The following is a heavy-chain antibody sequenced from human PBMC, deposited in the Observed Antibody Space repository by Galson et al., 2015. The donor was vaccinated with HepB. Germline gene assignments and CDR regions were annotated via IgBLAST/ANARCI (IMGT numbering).Heavy chain of an antibody. CDR2: IIPIFGTA. J-gene: IGHJ6*02. CDR1: GGTFSSYA. D-gene: IGHD1-7*01. CDR3: ARGGETGTTFKKYYYYGMDV. Sequence: SVKVSCKASGGTFSSYAISWVRQAPGQGLEWMGGIIPIFGTANYAQKFQGRVTITADKSTSTAYIELSSLRSEDTAVYYCARGGETGTTFKKYYYYGMDVWGQGTTVTVSS. V-gene: IGHV1-69*06.